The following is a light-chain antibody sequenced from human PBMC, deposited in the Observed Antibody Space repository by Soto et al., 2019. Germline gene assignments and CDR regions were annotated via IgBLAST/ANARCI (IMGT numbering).Light chain of an antibody. CDR2: DVS. Sequence: QSVLTQPRSVSGSPGQSVTISCTGASSDVGAYNYVSWYQRHPGKAPKLMIYDVSTRPSGVPDRFSGSKSGTTASLTISGLQAEDEADYYCCSYAGSPYVFGTGTKVTVL. CDR3: CSYAGSPYV. CDR1: SSDVGAYNY. J-gene: IGLJ1*01. V-gene: IGLV2-11*01.